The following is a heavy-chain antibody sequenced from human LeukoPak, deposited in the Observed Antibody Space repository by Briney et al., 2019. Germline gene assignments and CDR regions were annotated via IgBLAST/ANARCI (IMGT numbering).Heavy chain of an antibody. CDR2: ISGSDGTT. J-gene: IGHJ6*03. Sequence: GGSLRLSCAASGFTFSSYAMSWVRQAPGKGLEWVSSISGSDGTTYYADSVKGRFTISRDNSKYTLSLQMNSLRAEDTAVYYCAKDGSGSGSYYDKYYYYYMDVWGKGTTVTISS. CDR3: AKDGSGSGSYYDKYYYYYMDV. CDR1: GFTFSSYA. V-gene: IGHV3-23*01. D-gene: IGHD3-10*01.